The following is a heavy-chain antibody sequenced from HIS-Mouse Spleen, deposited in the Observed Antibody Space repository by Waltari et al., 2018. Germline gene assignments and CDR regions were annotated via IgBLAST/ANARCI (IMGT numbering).Heavy chain of an antibody. CDR3: ARIAEGYSSGWYAFDY. Sequence: QVTLRESGPALVKPTQTLTLTCTFSGFSLSTSGMCVSWIRQPPGKALEWLARIDWDDDKYYSTSLKTMRTISKDTAKNQVVLTMTNMDPVDTATYYCARIAEGYSSGWYAFDYWGQGTLVTVSS. CDR1: GFSLSTSGMC. J-gene: IGHJ4*02. V-gene: IGHV2-70*15. CDR2: IDWDDDK. D-gene: IGHD6-19*01.